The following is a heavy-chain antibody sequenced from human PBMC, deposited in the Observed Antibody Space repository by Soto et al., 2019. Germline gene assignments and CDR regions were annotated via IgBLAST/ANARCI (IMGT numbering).Heavy chain of an antibody. CDR2: IWYDGSNK. V-gene: IGHV3-33*01. CDR3: ARAYSMTTVTMGS. D-gene: IGHD4-17*01. Sequence: QVQLVESGGGVVQPGRSLRLSCAASGFSFSNCAMHWVRQAPGKGLEWVAVIWYDGSNKYYADSMKGRFTISRDNSKNTLYLQMNSLRAEDTAIYYCARAYSMTTVTMGSWGQGTLVTVSS. CDR1: GFSFSNCA. J-gene: IGHJ4*02.